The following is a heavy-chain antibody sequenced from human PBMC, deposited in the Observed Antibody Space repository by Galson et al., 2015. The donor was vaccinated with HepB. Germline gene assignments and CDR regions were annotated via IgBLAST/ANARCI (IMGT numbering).Heavy chain of an antibody. Sequence: SLRLSCAASGFSFDTYAMSWVRQAPGKGLEWVSTISGAGHSTYYADAVRGRFTISRDNSMNTVYLQMISLGAVDTAMYYCAKDPDFDFYSEKSTTFDYWGRGTLVTVSS. CDR3: AKDPDFDFYSEKSTTFDY. V-gene: IGHV3-23*01. CDR2: ISGAGHST. D-gene: IGHD3/OR15-3a*01. J-gene: IGHJ4*02. CDR1: GFSFDTYA.